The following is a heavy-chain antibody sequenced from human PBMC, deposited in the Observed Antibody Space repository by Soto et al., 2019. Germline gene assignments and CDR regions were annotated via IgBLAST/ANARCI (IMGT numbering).Heavy chain of an antibody. CDR3: AGDLGYYDSSGYFDY. Sequence: GGSLRLSCAASGFTFSSYAMHWVRQAPGKGLEWVAVISYDGSNKYYADSVKGRFTISRDNSKNTLYLQMNSLRAEDTAVYYCAGDLGYYDSSGYFDYWGQGTLVTVSS. J-gene: IGHJ4*02. V-gene: IGHV3-30-3*01. CDR1: GFTFSSYA. D-gene: IGHD3-22*01. CDR2: ISYDGSNK.